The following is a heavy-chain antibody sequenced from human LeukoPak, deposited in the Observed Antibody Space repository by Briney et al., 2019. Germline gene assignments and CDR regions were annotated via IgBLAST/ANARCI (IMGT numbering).Heavy chain of an antibody. CDR1: GFTFSSYG. D-gene: IGHD2-15*01. V-gene: IGHV3-33*01. CDR3: ARDRTRDCSGGSCYRHYFDY. CDR2: IWYDGSNK. J-gene: IGHJ4*02. Sequence: AGGSLRLSCAVSGFTFSSYGMHWVRQAPGKGLEWVAVIWYDGSNKYYADSVRGRFTISRDNSKNTLYLLMNSLRAEDSAVYYCARDRTRDCSGGSCYRHYFDYWGQGTLVSVSS.